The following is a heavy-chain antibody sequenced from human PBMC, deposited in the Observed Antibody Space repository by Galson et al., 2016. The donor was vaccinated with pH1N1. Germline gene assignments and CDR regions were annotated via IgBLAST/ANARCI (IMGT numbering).Heavy chain of an antibody. D-gene: IGHD1-26*01. J-gene: IGHJ2*01. V-gene: IGHV4-39*01. Sequence: SETLSLTCSVSGGSIRSSSYYWGWIRQPPGKGLEWIATIHYNGNTYHNPSLKSRVTMSVDTSKIQFSLQLSSVTAADTAVYYCAAQTVGATTVFDLWGPGTKVIVSS. CDR3: AAQTVGATTVFDL. CDR2: IHYNGNT. CDR1: GGSIRSSSYY.